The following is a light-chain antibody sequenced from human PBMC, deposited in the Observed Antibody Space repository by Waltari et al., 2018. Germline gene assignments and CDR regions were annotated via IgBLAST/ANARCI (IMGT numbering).Light chain of an antibody. CDR1: QSISRY. CDR3: QKYGSLPAT. CDR2: DAS. V-gene: IGKV3-20*01. J-gene: IGKJ1*01. Sequence: LTQSPGTLSLSPGERATLSCRASQSISRYLAWYQHKPGQAPRLLIYDASSRATGIPDRFSGSGSGTDFSLTISRLEPEDFAVYYCQKYGSLPATFGQG.